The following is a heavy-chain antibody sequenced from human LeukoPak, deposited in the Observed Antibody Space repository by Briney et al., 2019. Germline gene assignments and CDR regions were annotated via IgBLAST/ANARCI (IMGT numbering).Heavy chain of an antibody. CDR1: GFTFSSYA. Sequence: PGGSLRLSCAASGFTFSSYAMHWVRQAPGKGLEWVAVISYDGSNKYYADSVKGRFTISRDNSKNTLHLQMNSLRAEDTAVYYCARAGIAAAAPDYWGQGTLVTVSS. CDR2: ISYDGSNK. J-gene: IGHJ4*02. V-gene: IGHV3-30-3*01. D-gene: IGHD6-13*01. CDR3: ARAGIAAAAPDY.